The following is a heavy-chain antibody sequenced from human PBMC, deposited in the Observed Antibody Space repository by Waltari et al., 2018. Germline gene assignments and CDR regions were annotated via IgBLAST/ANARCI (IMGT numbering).Heavy chain of an antibody. V-gene: IGHV1-69*01. Sequence: QVQLVQSGAEVKKPGSSVKVSCKASGGTFSSYAISWVRQAPGQGLEWMGGIIPIFGTANYAQKFQGRVTITADESTSTAYMELSSLRSEDTAVYYCARVSGITTIFGENYYYYGMDVWGQGTTVTVSS. CDR1: GGTFSSYA. CDR3: ARVSGITTIFGENYYYYGMDV. CDR2: IIPIFGTA. D-gene: IGHD3-3*01. J-gene: IGHJ6*02.